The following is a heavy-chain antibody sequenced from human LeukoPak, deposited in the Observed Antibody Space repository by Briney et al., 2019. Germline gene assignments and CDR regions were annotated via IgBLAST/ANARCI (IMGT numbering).Heavy chain of an antibody. CDR2: ISAYNGNT. CDR3: ARDSYDILTGYYDY. V-gene: IGHV1-18*01. J-gene: IGHJ4*02. CDR1: GYTFTSYG. D-gene: IGHD3-9*01. Sequence: GASVKVSCKASGYTFTSYGISWVRQAPGQGLEWMGWISAYNGNTNYAQKLQGRVTMTTDTSTSTAYIELRSLRSDDTAVYYCARDSYDILTGYYDYWGQGTLVTVSS.